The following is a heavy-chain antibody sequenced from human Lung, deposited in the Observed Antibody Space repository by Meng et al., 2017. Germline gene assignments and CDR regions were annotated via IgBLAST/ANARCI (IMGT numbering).Heavy chain of an antibody. Sequence: QVRLQQWGSGRLKPSETLSLGCTVYYGSFTQYYWSWIRQTPGKGLEWIGEIEPSRRTNYNPSLKSRVTISVQASETQVSLNVATVTAADSGLYFCARGRSHRSNSSLRKYYYDYWGQGTLVTVSS. CDR1: YGSFTQYY. CDR2: IEPSRRT. V-gene: IGHV4-34*01. CDR3: ARGRSHRSNSSLRKYYYDY. J-gene: IGHJ4*02. D-gene: IGHD3-16*02.